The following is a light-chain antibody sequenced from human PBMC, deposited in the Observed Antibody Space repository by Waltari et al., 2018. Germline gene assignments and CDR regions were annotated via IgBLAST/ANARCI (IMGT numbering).Light chain of an antibody. CDR2: AAS. CDR3: QQYAKAPDT. J-gene: IGKJ2*01. Sequence: EIVLTQSPGTLSLSPGERATLSCRASQSFDSKYFAWFQQRPGQVPRLLIYAASSRATDIPDRFSGSVSGTDFTLTISKLEPEDFAVYYCQQYAKAPDTFGQGTRLEIK. V-gene: IGKV3-20*01. CDR1: QSFDSKY.